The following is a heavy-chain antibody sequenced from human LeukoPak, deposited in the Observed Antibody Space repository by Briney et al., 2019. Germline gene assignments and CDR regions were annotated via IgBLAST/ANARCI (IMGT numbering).Heavy chain of an antibody. D-gene: IGHD7-27*01. V-gene: IGHV1-69*05. CDR2: IIPIFGTA. CDR3: AREKTGDFDY. Sequence: SVKVSCKASGGTFSSYAISWVRQAPGQGLEWMGGIIPIFGTANYAQKFQGRVTITTDESTSTAYMELRSLRSDDTAVYYCAREKTGDFDYWGQGTLVTVSS. CDR1: GGTFSSYA. J-gene: IGHJ4*02.